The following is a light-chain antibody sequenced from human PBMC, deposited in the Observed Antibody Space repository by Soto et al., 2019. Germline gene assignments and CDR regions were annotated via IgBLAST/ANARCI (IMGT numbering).Light chain of an antibody. CDR2: GAS. J-gene: IGKJ4*01. CDR1: QSVSSN. CDR3: QQYNNWPPLT. Sequence: EIVMTQSPATLSVSPGERATLSYRASQSVSSNLDWYQQKPGQAPRLLIYGASTRATGIPARFSGSGSGTEFTLTISCLQSEEFAVYYCQQYNNWPPLTFGGGTKVEIK. V-gene: IGKV3-15*01.